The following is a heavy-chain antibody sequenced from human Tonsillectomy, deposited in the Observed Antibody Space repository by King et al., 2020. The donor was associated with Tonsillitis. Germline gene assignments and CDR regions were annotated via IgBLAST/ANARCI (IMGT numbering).Heavy chain of an antibody. CDR2: ISFTVATT. Sequence: VQLVESGGGLVQPGGSLRLSCVASGFTFSIYAMGWVRQALGKGLDWVSTISFTVATTSYADSVEGRFTISRDNSKNTLYLHLDSLKAEDTALYYCAILYTFDIWGQGALVTVSS. CDR1: GFTFSIYA. J-gene: IGHJ4*02. V-gene: IGHV3-23*04. D-gene: IGHD2-15*01. CDR3: AILYTFDI.